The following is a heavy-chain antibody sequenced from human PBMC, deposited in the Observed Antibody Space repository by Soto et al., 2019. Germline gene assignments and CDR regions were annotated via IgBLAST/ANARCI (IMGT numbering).Heavy chain of an antibody. D-gene: IGHD3-9*01. CDR2: ISGSGGST. J-gene: IGHJ4*02. V-gene: IGHV3-23*01. Sequence: PGGSLRLSCAASGFTFSSYAMSWVRQAPGKGLEWVSAISGSGGSTYYADSVKGRFTISRDNSKNTLYLQMNSLRAEDTAVYYCAKDGYFDWLLTLFDYWGQGTLVTVSS. CDR3: AKDGYFDWLLTLFDY. CDR1: GFTFSSYA.